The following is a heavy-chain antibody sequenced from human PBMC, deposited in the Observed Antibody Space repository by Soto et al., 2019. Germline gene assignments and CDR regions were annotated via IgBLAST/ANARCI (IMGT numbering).Heavy chain of an antibody. J-gene: IGHJ5*02. D-gene: IGHD3-9*01. V-gene: IGHV3-9*01. CDR3: AKDISHSIINHIWFDP. Sequence: GGSLRLSCAASGFTFDDYVMHWVRQAPGKGLEWVSGISWNSGSIGYADSVKGRFTISRDNAKNSLYLQMSSLRAEDTALYYCAKDISHSIINHIWFDPWGQGALVTVSS. CDR1: GFTFDDYV. CDR2: ISWNSGSI.